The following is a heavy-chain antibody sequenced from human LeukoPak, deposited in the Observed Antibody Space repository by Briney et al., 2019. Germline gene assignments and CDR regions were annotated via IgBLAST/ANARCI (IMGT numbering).Heavy chain of an antibody. D-gene: IGHD5-18*01. CDR1: GFTFTSSA. CDR3: ATYRYSYVNFFQTQTRVSPLDY. V-gene: IGHV1-58*02. CDR2: IVVGSGNT. Sequence: GTSVKVSCKASGFTFTSSAMQWVRQARGQRLEWIGWIVVGSGNTNYAQKFQERVTITRDMSTSTAYMELSSLRSEDTAVYYCATYRYSYVNFFQTQTRVSPLDYWGQGTLVTVSS. J-gene: IGHJ4*02.